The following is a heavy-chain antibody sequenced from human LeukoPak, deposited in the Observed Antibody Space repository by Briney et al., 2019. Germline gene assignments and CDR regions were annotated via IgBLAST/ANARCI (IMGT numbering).Heavy chain of an antibody. CDR2: ISDDGSYK. CDR1: GFTFRNYG. CDR3: ARDRETTASGTFDY. J-gene: IGHJ4*02. V-gene: IGHV3-30*03. D-gene: IGHD6-13*01. Sequence: PGGSLRLSCAASGFTFRNYGMHCLRQAPGKGLEWVAVISDDGSYKNYADSVKGRFTISSDNSNNTLYLQMNSLRAEDTAVYYCARDRETTASGTFDYWGQGTLVTVSS.